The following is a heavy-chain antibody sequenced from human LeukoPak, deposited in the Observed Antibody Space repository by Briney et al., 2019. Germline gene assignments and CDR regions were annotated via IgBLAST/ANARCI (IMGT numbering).Heavy chain of an antibody. Sequence: ASVKVSCTASGYTFTGYYMHWVRQAPGRGLEWMGWINPNSGGTYYAQKFQGRVTMTRDTSISTAYMELSRLRSDDTAVYYCARGSLIRSMVRGVSDYWGQGTLVTVSS. CDR2: INPNSGGT. CDR3: ARGSLIRSMVRGVSDY. D-gene: IGHD3-10*01. J-gene: IGHJ4*02. CDR1: GYTFTGYY. V-gene: IGHV1-2*02.